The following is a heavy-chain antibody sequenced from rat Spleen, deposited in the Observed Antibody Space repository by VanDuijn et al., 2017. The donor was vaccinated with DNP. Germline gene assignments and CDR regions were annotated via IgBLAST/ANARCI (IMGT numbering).Heavy chain of an antibody. CDR1: GYSITSND. V-gene: IGHV3-1*01. D-gene: IGHD1-11*01. CDR3: ARLEFGGYTYYFDY. CDR2: IRNSGST. Sequence: EVQLQESGPGLVKPSQSLSLTCSVTGYSITSNDWAWIRKFPGNKMEWIVHIRNSGSTTYNPSLKSRISITRDTSKNQFFLQLNSVTTEDTATYYCARLEFGGYTYYFDYWGQGVMVTVSS. J-gene: IGHJ2*01.